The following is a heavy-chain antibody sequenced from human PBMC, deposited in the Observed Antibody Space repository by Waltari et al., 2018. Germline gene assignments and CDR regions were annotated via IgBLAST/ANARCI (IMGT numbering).Heavy chain of an antibody. V-gene: IGHV3-23*03. D-gene: IGHD1-1*01. CDR3: ANIGEPDY. Sequence: VQLVESGGGVVQPGRSLRLSCAASGFTFSSYAMSWVRQAPGKGLEWVSVIYSGGSTYYADSVKGRFTISRDNSKNTLYLQMNSLRAEDTAVYYCANIGEPDYWGQGTLVTVSS. CDR1: GFTFSSYA. CDR2: IYSGGST. J-gene: IGHJ4*02.